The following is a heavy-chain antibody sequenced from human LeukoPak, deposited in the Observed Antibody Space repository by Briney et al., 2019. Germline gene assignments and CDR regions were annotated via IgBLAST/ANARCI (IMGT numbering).Heavy chain of an antibody. CDR3: ARVGSGLNLYYFDY. CDR1: GDSISGSKYF. CDR2: FYSGGST. V-gene: IGHV4-39*07. J-gene: IGHJ4*02. Sequence: SETLSLTCTVFGDSISGSKYFRGWIRQPPGKGLEWLGNFYSGGSTYYNPSLKRRVAISEDTSGKQFSLRLGSVTAADTAVYFCARVGSGLNLYYFDYWGQGILVTASS. D-gene: IGHD3-3*01.